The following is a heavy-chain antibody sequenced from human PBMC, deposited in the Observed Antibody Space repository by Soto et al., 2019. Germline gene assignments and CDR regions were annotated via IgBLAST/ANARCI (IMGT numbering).Heavy chain of an antibody. J-gene: IGHJ5*02. D-gene: IGHD1-7*01. CDR3: DRTESGTFDT. Sequence: QLQLQESGSGLVKPSQTLSLTCAVSGGSISSGGYSWSWIRQPPGKGLEWIGYIYHSGSTYYNPSLKRRVNISVARSKKQFSLKLSSVTAAYTAVYYCDRTESGTFDTWGQGTLVTVSS. CDR2: IYHSGST. CDR1: GGSISSGGYS. V-gene: IGHV4-30-2*01.